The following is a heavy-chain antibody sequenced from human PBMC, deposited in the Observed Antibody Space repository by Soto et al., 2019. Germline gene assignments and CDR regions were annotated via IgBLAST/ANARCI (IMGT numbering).Heavy chain of an antibody. CDR1: GFTFSSYA. V-gene: IGHV3-30-3*01. Sequence: QVQLVESGGGVVQPGRSLRLSCAASGFTFSSYAMHWVRQAPGKGLEWVAVISYDGSNKYYADSVKGRFTISRDNSKNTLYLQMNSQRAEDTAVYYCARPLWRDDYNGGYFDLWGRGTLVTVSS. J-gene: IGHJ2*01. D-gene: IGHD4-4*01. CDR2: ISYDGSNK. CDR3: ARPLWRDDYNGGYFDL.